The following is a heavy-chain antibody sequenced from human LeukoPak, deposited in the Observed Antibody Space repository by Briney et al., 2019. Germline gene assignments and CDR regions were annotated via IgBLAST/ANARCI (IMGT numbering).Heavy chain of an antibody. Sequence: PSETLSLTCTVSGGSISSYYWSWIRQPPGKGLEWIGYIYYRGSTNYNPSLKSRVTISVDTSKNQFSLKLSSVTAADTAVYYCARGRTIFGVVKLCGEFDYWGQGTLVTVSS. J-gene: IGHJ4*02. V-gene: IGHV4-59*01. CDR2: IYYRGST. CDR1: GGSISSYY. D-gene: IGHD3-3*01. CDR3: ARGRTIFGVVKLCGEFDY.